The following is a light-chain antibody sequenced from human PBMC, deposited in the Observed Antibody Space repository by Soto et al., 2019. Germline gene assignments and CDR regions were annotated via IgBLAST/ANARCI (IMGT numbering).Light chain of an antibody. J-gene: IGKJ5*01. Sequence: EIVFTQSPRILSLSPGERATLSCRASQSVSSSYLAWYQQKPGQAPRLLIYGASSRPTGIPDRFSGSGSGTDFTLTISRLEPEDFAVYYCQQYGSSSTFGQGTRLAIK. CDR3: QQYGSSST. CDR2: GAS. CDR1: QSVSSSY. V-gene: IGKV3-20*01.